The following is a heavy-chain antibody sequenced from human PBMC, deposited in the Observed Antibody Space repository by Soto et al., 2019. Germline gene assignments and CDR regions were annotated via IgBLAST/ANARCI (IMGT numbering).Heavy chain of an antibody. J-gene: IGHJ3*02. CDR1: GFSFSTSW. D-gene: IGHD2-2*01. V-gene: IGHV3-7*01. Sequence: EVQLVESGGDLVQPGGSLRLSCAASGFSFSTSWMTWVRQAPGRGLEWVANIRKDGSVVHYVDSVKGRFTISRDNAKNSFFLQTSSLRGEDTAVYFCARDVGPADGDLFFDAVDSWGQGTVVTVSS. CDR3: ARDVGPADGDLFFDAVDS. CDR2: IRKDGSVV.